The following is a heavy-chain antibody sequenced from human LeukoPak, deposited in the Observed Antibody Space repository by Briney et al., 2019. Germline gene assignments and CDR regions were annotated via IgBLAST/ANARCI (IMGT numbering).Heavy chain of an antibody. CDR1: GFTFGSYG. D-gene: IGHD6-13*01. V-gene: IGHV3-30*02. J-gene: IGHJ4*02. Sequence: AGGSLRLSCAASGFTFGSYGKHWVRQAPGKGLEWVAFVRYDGNNKYYADSVKGRFTISRDNSKNTLYLQMNSLRAEDTAVYYCAKDPIAAAGTGVFDYWGQGTLVTVSS. CDR2: VRYDGNNK. CDR3: AKDPIAAAGTGVFDY.